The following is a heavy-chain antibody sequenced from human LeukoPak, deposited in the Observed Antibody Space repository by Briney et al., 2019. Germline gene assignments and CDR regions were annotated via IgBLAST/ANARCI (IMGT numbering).Heavy chain of an antibody. V-gene: IGHV4-34*01. CDR3: ARRPRSSGWYNWFDP. CDR2: INHSGST. CDR1: GGSFSGYY. D-gene: IGHD6-19*01. Sequence: SETLSLTCAVSGGSFSGYYWSWIRQPPGKGLEWIGEINHSGSTNYNPSLKSRVTISVDTSKNQFSLKLSSVTAADTAVYYCARRPRSSGWYNWFDPWGQGTLVTVSS. J-gene: IGHJ5*02.